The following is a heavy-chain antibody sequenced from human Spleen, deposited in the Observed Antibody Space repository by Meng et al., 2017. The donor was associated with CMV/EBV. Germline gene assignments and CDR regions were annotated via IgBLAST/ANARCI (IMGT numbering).Heavy chain of an antibody. J-gene: IGHJ4*02. V-gene: IGHV3-7*01. CDR3: ARELNNFWSGSDY. Sequence: GESLKISCAAPGFTFSNYWMSWVRQAPGKGLEWVANIRPDGGKKYYVDAVEGRFTISRDNAKNSLYLQMNSLRAEDTALYYCARELNNFWSGSDYWGQGTRVTVSS. D-gene: IGHD3-3*01. CDR1: GFTFSNYW. CDR2: IRPDGGKK.